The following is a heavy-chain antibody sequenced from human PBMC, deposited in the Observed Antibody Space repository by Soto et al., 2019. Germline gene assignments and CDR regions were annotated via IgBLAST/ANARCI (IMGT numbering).Heavy chain of an antibody. V-gene: IGHV4-34*01. J-gene: IGHJ4*02. D-gene: IGHD3-10*01. CDR1: GGSFSGYY. CDR2: INHSGST. CDR3: ARGRRMLLWCGEFSLDY. Sequence: QVQLQQWGAGLLKPSETLSLTCAVYGGSFSGYYWSWIRQPPGKGLEWIGEINHSGSTNYNPSLKSRVTNSVDTAKNQFSLKLSSVTAADTAVYYCARGRRMLLWCGEFSLDYWGQGTLVTVSS.